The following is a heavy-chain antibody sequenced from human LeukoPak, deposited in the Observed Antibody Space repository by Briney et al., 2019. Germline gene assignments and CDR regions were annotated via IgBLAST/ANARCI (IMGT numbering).Heavy chain of an antibody. CDR1: GFTFGDYV. CDR2: IRSETYGGTT. J-gene: IGHJ4*02. CDR3: TTEGAGYSSSPFDY. Sequence: PGGSLRLSCTGSGFTFGDYVMTRVRQAPGKGLEWVAFIRSETYGGTTEYAASVKGRFTISRDDSNSIAYLQMNSLKAEDTAVYYCTTEGAGYSSSPFDYWGQGTLVTVSS. D-gene: IGHD6-13*01. V-gene: IGHV3-49*04.